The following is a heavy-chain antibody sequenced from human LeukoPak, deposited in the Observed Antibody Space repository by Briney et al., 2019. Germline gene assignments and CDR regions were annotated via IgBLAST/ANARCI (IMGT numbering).Heavy chain of an antibody. J-gene: IGHJ4*02. V-gene: IGHV3-53*01. Sequence: PGGSLRLSCAASGFTVSSNYMSWVRQAPGKGLEWVSVIYSGGSTYYADSVKGRFTISRDNAKNSLYLQMNSLRAEDTAVYYCASGITMVRGVTYWGQGTLVTVSS. CDR2: IYSGGST. D-gene: IGHD3-10*01. CDR1: GFTVSSNY. CDR3: ASGITMVRGVTY.